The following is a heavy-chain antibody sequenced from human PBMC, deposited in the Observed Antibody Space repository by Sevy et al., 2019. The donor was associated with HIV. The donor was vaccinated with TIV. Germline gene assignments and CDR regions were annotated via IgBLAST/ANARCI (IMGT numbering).Heavy chain of an antibody. Sequence: GGSLRLSCAASGFTFDDYAMHWVRQAPGKGLEWVSGISWNSGSIGYADSVKGRFTISRGNAKNSLYLQMNSLRAEDTGLYYCAKGSGWELNDYLHYWGQGTLVTVSS. CDR2: ISWNSGSI. V-gene: IGHV3-9*01. CDR3: AKGSGWELNDYLHY. J-gene: IGHJ4*02. CDR1: GFTFDDYA. D-gene: IGHD1-26*01.